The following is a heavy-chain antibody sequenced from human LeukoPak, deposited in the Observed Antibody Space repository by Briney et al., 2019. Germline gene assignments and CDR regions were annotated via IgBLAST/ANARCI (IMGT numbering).Heavy chain of an antibody. V-gene: IGHV3-33*01. Sequence: PGRSLRLSCAASGFSFRSYGMHWVRQAPGKGLEWVAVIWYDGSNKYYADSVKGRFTISRDNSKNTLYLQMNSLRAEDTAVYYCASDRGGYYRDGYFDYWGQGTLVTVSS. CDR2: IWYDGSNK. J-gene: IGHJ4*02. D-gene: IGHD5-12*01. CDR3: ASDRGGYYRDGYFDY. CDR1: GFSFRSYG.